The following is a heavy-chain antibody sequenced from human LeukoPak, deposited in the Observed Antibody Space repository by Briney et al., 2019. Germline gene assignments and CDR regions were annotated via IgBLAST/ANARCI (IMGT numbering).Heavy chain of an antibody. V-gene: IGHV1-2*06. D-gene: IGHD2-2*01. CDR3: ARALFVVVPAAPGHFYYMDV. CDR2: INPNSGGT. Sequence: ASVKVSCKASGYTFTGYYMHWVRQAPGQGLEWMGRINPNSGGTNYAQKFQGRATMTRDTSISTAYMELSRLRSDDTAVYYCARALFVVVPAAPGHFYYMDVWGKGTTVTVSS. J-gene: IGHJ6*03. CDR1: GYTFTGYY.